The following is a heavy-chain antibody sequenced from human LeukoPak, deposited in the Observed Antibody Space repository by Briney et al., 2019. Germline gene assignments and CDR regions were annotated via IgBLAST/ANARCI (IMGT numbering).Heavy chain of an antibody. V-gene: IGHV4-61*02. CDR3: ARAAGRIPYYFDN. CDR1: GGSIRSGSYY. CDR2: ICTSGST. Sequence: PSETLSLTCTVSGGSIRSGSYYWSWIRQPAGKGLEWIGGICTSGSTNYNPSLKSRVTISVDTSKNQFSLKLSSVTAADTAVYYCARAAGRIPYYFDNWGQGTLVTVSS. D-gene: IGHD6-19*01. J-gene: IGHJ4*02.